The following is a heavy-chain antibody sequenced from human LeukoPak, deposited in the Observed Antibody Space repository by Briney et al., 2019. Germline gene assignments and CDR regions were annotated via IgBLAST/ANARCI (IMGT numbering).Heavy chain of an antibody. D-gene: IGHD3-22*01. CDR2: INPNSGGT. Sequence: ASVKVSCKSSGYTFTGYYMHWVRQAPGQGLEWMGWINPNSGGTNYAQKFQGRVTMTRDTSISTAYMELSRLRSDDKAVYYCFPDSSGYYYSYWGQGTLVTVSS. J-gene: IGHJ4*02. V-gene: IGHV1-2*02. CDR3: FPDSSGYYYSY. CDR1: GYTFTGYY.